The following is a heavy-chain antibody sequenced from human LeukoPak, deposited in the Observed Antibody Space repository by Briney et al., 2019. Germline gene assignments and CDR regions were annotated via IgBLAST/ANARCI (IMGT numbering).Heavy chain of an antibody. CDR2: IRYDGTNK. Sequence: GGSLRLSCAASGFTFSSYGMHWVRQAPGKGLEWVAFIRYDGTNKYYADSVKGRFTISRDNSKNTLYLQMNSLRAEDTAVYYCGKGRTGYSYGYGIDSWGQGTLVTVSS. J-gene: IGHJ4*02. D-gene: IGHD5-18*01. CDR3: GKGRTGYSYGYGIDS. V-gene: IGHV3-30*02. CDR1: GFTFSSYG.